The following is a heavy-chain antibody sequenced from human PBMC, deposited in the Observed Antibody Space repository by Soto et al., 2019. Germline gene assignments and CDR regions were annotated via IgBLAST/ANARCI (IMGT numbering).Heavy chain of an antibody. Sequence: SETLSLTCAVYGGSFSGYYWSWIRQPPGKGLEWIGEINHSGSTNYNPSLKSRVTISVDTSKNQFSLKLSSVTAADTAVYYCARRTGYSSSWYAYNWFDPWGQGTMVTVS. D-gene: IGHD6-13*01. CDR1: GGSFSGYY. J-gene: IGHJ5*02. CDR3: ARRTGYSSSWYAYNWFDP. V-gene: IGHV4-34*01. CDR2: INHSGST.